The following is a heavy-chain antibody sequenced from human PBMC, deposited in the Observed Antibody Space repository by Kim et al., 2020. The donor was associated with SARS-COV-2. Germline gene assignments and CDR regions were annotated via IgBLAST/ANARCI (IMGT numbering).Heavy chain of an antibody. CDR3: ASSSGWYVA. D-gene: IGHD6-19*01. CDR2: ST. V-gene: IGHV4-30-2*04. Sequence: STYYNPSLKSRGTISVATSKNQFSLKLGAVTAADTAVYYCASSSGWYVAWGQGTTVTVSS. J-gene: IGHJ6*02.